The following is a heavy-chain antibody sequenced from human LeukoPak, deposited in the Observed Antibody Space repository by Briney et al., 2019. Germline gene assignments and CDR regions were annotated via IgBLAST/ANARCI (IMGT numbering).Heavy chain of an antibody. V-gene: IGHV4-59*01. D-gene: IGHD5-24*01. CDR3: ARVGRYGYNLEYFDY. CDR2: IYYSGST. CDR1: GGSISSYY. Sequence: SETLSLTCTVSGGSISSYYWSWIRQPPGKGLEWIGYIYYSGSTNYNPSLTSRVTISVDTSKNQFSLKLSSVTAADTAVYYCARVGRYGYNLEYFDYWGQGTLVTVSS. J-gene: IGHJ4*02.